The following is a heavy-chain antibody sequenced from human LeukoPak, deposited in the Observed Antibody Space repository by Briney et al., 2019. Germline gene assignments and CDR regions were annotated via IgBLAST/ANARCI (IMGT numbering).Heavy chain of an antibody. CDR1: GFTFSSYA. J-gene: IGHJ4*02. Sequence: SGGSLRLSCSASGFTFSSYAMHWVRQAPGKGLEYVSAISSNGGSTYYADSVKGRFTISRDNSKNTLYLQMSSLRAEDTAVYYCAKASSNYFYYFEYWGQGTLVTVSS. D-gene: IGHD2/OR15-2a*01. CDR2: ISSNGGST. V-gene: IGHV3-64D*09. CDR3: AKASSNYFYYFEY.